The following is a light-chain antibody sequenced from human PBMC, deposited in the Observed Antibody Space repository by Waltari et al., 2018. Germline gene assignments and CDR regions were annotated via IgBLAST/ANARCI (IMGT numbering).Light chain of an antibody. CDR1: SSDVGGHNH. J-gene: IGLJ3*02. CDR2: DVT. CDR3: TSFTSTTTWV. V-gene: IGLV2-14*01. Sequence: QSALTQPASVSGSPGQSITISCTGTSSDVGGHNHVSWLQQFPGKAPRLIIYDVTHRPSGVSNRFSGSKSANTASLTISGLRSEDEADYYCTSFTSTTTWVFGGGTKVTV.